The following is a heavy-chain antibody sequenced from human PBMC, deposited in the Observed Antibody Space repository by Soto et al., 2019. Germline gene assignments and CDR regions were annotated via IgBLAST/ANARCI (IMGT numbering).Heavy chain of an antibody. D-gene: IGHD4-17*01. CDR3: ARVGISRYGDCVLDY. CDR2: IYYSGST. Sequence: SETLSLTCTVSGGSISSGGYYWSWIRQHPGKGLEWIGYIYYSGSTYYNPSLKSRVTISVDMFKNQFSLKLSSVTAADTAVYYCARVGISRYGDCVLDYWGQGTLVTVSS. J-gene: IGHJ4*02. V-gene: IGHV4-31*03. CDR1: GGSISSGGYY.